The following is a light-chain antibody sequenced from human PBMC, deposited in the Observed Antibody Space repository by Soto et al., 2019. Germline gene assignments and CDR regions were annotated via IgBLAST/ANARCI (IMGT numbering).Light chain of an antibody. CDR3: QHYGGVWA. J-gene: IGKJ1*01. CDR1: QGISSY. Sequence: DIQMTQSPSSLSASVGDRVTITYRASQGISSYLNWYQQKPGKAPKLLIYDAASFQSGVPSRFSGSGSATEFILTISSLQPDDFATYHCQHYGGVWAVAQGTKVDIK. CDR2: DAA. V-gene: IGKV1-39*01.